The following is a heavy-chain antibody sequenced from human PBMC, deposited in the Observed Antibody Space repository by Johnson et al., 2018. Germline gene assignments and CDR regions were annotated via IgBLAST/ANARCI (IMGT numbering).Heavy chain of an antibody. CDR2: IYYSGRT. V-gene: IGHV4-59*01. Sequence: QVQLQESGPGLVKPSETLSLTCTVSGGSISSYYWSWIRQPPGKGLEWIGYIYYSGRTNYNPSLKSRVTISVDTSKNQFSLTLSSVTAADTAVYCCARGYYDESQDAFDIWGQGTMVTVSS. J-gene: IGHJ3*02. D-gene: IGHD3-22*01. CDR3: ARGYYDESQDAFDI. CDR1: GGSISSYY.